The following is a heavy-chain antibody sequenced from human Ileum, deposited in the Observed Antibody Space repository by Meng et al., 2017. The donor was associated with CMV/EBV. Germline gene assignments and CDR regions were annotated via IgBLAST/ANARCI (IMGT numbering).Heavy chain of an antibody. J-gene: IGHJ4*02. CDR1: GYPFTVYT. V-gene: IGHV1-2*06. CDR3: ARDNWGSDY. D-gene: IGHD7-27*01. Sequence: VSCQTSGYPFTVYTIHWARQAPGQGLEWMGRINTNSGDTFYAQKFRGRVTMTRDTSIRTVFMELSGLQSHDTAIYYCARDNWGSDYWGQGTLVTVSS. CDR2: INTNSGDT.